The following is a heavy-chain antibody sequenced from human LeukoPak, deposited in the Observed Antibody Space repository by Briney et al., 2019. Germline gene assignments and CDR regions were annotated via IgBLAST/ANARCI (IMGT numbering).Heavy chain of an antibody. CDR2: INHSGST. CDR3: ARGVVRGVIINYDY. CDR1: GDSISSPTYY. J-gene: IGHJ4*02. D-gene: IGHD3-10*01. Sequence: SETLSLTCTVSGDSISSPTYYWGWIRQPPGKGLEWIGEINHSGSTNYNPSLKSRVTISVDTSKNQFSLKLSSVTAADTAVYYCARGVVRGVIINYDYWGQGTPVTVSS. V-gene: IGHV4-39*07.